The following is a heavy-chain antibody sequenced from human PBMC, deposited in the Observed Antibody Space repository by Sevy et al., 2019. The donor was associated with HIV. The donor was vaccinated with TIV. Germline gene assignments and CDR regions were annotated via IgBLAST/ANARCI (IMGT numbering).Heavy chain of an antibody. CDR2: INPSGGST. CDR1: GYTFTSYY. Sequence: ASVKVSCKASGYTFTSYYMHWVRQAPGQGLEWMGIINPSGGSTSYEQKFQGRVTMTRSTSTSTVYMVLSSLRSEDTAVYYCARNDYSNYYYYDGMDVWGQGTTVTVSS. J-gene: IGHJ6*02. V-gene: IGHV1-46*01. D-gene: IGHD4-4*01. CDR3: ARNDYSNYYYYDGMDV.